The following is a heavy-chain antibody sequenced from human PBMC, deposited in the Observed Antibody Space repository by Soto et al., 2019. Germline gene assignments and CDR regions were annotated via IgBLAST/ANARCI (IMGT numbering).Heavy chain of an antibody. Sequence: LRLSCAASGFTFSGYSMNWVRQAPGKGLEWVASISTRSDIYYADSVKGRFTISRDNAKNSVSLQMNSLRAEDTAVYYCAREETAWPLAYGLDVWGQGTTVTVSS. V-gene: IGHV3-21*01. CDR3: AREETAWPLAYGLDV. CDR2: ISTRSDI. J-gene: IGHJ6*02. D-gene: IGHD2-21*02. CDR1: GFTFSGYS.